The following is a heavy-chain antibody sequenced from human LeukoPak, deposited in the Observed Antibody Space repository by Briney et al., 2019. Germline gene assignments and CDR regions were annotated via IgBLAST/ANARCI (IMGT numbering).Heavy chain of an antibody. CDR3: ARSAYYDFWSGYSYPTYFDY. D-gene: IGHD3-3*01. V-gene: IGHV4-31*03. CDR1: GGSISSGGYY. J-gene: IGHJ4*02. CDR2: IYYSGST. Sequence: SQTLSLTCTVSGGSISSGGYYWSWIRQHPGKGLEWIGYIYYSGSTYYNPSLRSRVTISVDTSKNQFSLKLSSVTAADTAVYYCARSAYYDFWSGYSYPTYFDYWGQGTLVTVSS.